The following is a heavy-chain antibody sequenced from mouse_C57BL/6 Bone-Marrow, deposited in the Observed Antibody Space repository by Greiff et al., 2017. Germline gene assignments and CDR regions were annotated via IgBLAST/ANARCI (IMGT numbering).Heavy chain of an antibody. Sequence: VKVEESGPGLVAPSQSLSITCTVSGFSLTSYAISWVRQPPGKGLEWLGVIWTGGGTNYNSALKSRLSISKDNSKSQVFLKMNSLQTDDTARYYCARASNFHYYAMDYWGQGTSVTVSS. V-gene: IGHV2-9-1*01. J-gene: IGHJ4*01. D-gene: IGHD2-5*01. CDR3: ARASNFHYYAMDY. CDR1: GFSLTSYA. CDR2: IWTGGGT.